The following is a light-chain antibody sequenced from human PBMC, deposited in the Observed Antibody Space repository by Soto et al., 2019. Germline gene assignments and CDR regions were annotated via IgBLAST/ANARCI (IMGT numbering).Light chain of an antibody. CDR3: QQYDKWPGT. Sequence: EIVMTQSPATLSVSPGERATLSCRASQSVSSNLAWYQQKPGQAPRLLIYGASTRATGIPARFRGSGSGTEFTLTISSLQSEDFAVYYCQQYDKWPGTFGQGTKVDI. CDR2: GAS. V-gene: IGKV3-15*01. CDR1: QSVSSN. J-gene: IGKJ1*01.